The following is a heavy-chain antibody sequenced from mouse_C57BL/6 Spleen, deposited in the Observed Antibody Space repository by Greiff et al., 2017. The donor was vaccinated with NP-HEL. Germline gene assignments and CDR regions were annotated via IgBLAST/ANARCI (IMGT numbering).Heavy chain of an antibody. V-gene: IGHV2-2*01. CDR3: ARSLIYYGYAYAMDY. CDR2: IWSGGST. Sequence: QVQLKQSGPGLVQPSQSLSITCTVSGFSLTSYGVHWVRQSPGKGLEWLGVIWSGGSTDYNAAFTSRLSISKDNSKSQVFFKMNSLQADDTAIYYCARSLIYYGYAYAMDYWGQGTSVTVSS. J-gene: IGHJ4*01. D-gene: IGHD2-2*01. CDR1: GFSLTSYG.